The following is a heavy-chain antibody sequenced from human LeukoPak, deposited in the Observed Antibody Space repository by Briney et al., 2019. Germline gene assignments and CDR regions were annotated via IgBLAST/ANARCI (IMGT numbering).Heavy chain of an antibody. Sequence: PSETLSLTCIVPGGSISSGGYYWSWIRQHPGKGLEWIGYIYYSGSTYYNPSLKSRVIISVDTSKNQFSLKLSSVTAADTAVYYCARTPACCGGDCPFDYWGQGTLVTVSS. J-gene: IGHJ4*02. V-gene: IGHV4-31*03. CDR2: IYYSGST. CDR3: ARTPACCGGDCPFDY. CDR1: GGSISSGGYY. D-gene: IGHD2-21*02.